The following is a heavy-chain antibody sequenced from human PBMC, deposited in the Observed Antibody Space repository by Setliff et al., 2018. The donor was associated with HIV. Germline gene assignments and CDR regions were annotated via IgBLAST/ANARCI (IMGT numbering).Heavy chain of an antibody. Sequence: SETLSLTCAVYGGSFSGYYWSWIRQSPGKGLEWIGEINHSGSTKYNPSLKSRVTISVDTSKNQFSLKLSSVTAADTAVYYCARGTAYYNFWSGYSQDYYYYYVDVWGKGTTVTVSS. D-gene: IGHD3-3*01. J-gene: IGHJ6*03. CDR1: GGSFSGYY. CDR3: ARGTAYYNFWSGYSQDYYYYYVDV. CDR2: INHSGST. V-gene: IGHV4-34*01.